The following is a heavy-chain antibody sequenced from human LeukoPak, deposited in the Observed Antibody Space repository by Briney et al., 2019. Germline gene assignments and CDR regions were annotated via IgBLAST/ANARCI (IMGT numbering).Heavy chain of an antibody. CDR1: GFSLSTTGVG. D-gene: IGHD3-10*01. Sequence: SGPTLVNPTQTLTLTCTFSGFSLSTTGVGVGWIRQPPGKALEWLAHVYWDDDKRYSPSLKTRLTITKDTSKNQVVFTLPNMNPVDPATNFCDRPYFFGSGLYFDYWARDPWSPSPQ. V-gene: IGHV2-5*02. CDR3: DRPYFFGSGLYFDY. J-gene: IGHJ4*02. CDR2: VYWDDDK.